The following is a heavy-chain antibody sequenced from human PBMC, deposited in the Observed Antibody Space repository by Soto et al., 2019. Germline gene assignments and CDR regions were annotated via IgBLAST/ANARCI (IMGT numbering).Heavy chain of an antibody. CDR2: VKSDGST. CDR1: GFTFSSYW. V-gene: IGHV3-74*01. CDR3: ARRIRGHYGSDV. D-gene: IGHD2-15*01. J-gene: IGHJ3*01. Sequence: EVQLVESGGDLVQPGGSLRLSCAASGFTFSSYWMHWVRQAPGKGLVWVSRVKSDGSTYCADSVKGRFTISRDNAKNTLYLHMNSLTVEHTAVYYCARRIRGHYGSDVWGQGTMVNVSS.